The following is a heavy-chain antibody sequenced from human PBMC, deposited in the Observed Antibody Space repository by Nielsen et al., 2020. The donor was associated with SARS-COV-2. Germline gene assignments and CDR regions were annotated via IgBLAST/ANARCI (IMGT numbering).Heavy chain of an antibody. Sequence: TLSPTCTLFGGSISSGGYYWSWIRHHPGKGLEWIGHIYFSGRTCYNPSLKSRVTITVDTSKNQFSLSLRSVTAADTAAYYCARESSGYDHYNYGMDVWGQGTTVTVSS. D-gene: IGHD5-12*01. V-gene: IGHV4-31*03. CDR3: ARESSGYDHYNYGMDV. CDR1: GGSISSGGYY. J-gene: IGHJ6*02. CDR2: IYFSGRT.